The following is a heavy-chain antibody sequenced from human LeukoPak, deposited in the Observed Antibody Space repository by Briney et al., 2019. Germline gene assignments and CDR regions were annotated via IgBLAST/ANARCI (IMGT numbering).Heavy chain of an antibody. CDR1: GFTFSSFA. Sequence: GGSLRLSCAASGFTFSSFAMHGVRQAPGKGLEWVAVISYDGSNKYYADSVKGRFTISRDNSKNTLYLQMNSLRAEDTAVYYCAKDLAFDCGGDCSYYGMDVWGQGTTVTVSS. CDR2: ISYDGSNK. V-gene: IGHV3-30*18. J-gene: IGHJ6*02. CDR3: AKDLAFDCGGDCSYYGMDV. D-gene: IGHD2-21*01.